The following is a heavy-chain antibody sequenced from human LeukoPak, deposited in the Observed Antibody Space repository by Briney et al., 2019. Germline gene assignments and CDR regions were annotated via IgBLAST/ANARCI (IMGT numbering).Heavy chain of an antibody. V-gene: IGHV4-39*01. CDR3: ARRTHDGRSHHYFDY. Sequence: SETLSLTCTVSGGSISSGSYYWDWIRQPPGKELEWIGTVYYSGSTAYNPSLKSRVTISVDTSKNQFSLRVTSVTAADTAVYYCARRTHDGRSHHYFDYWGQGTLVTVSS. CDR2: VYYSGST. D-gene: IGHD2-15*01. CDR1: GGSISSGSYY. J-gene: IGHJ4*02.